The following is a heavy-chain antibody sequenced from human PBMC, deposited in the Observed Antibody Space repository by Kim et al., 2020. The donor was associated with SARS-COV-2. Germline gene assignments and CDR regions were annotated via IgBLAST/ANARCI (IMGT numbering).Heavy chain of an antibody. CDR3: ARHPAFWLQSYYFDY. CDR1: GYSFTSYW. V-gene: IGHV5-10-1*01. D-gene: IGHD3-3*01. Sequence: GESLKISCKGSGYSFTSYWISWVRQMPGKGLEWMGRIDPSDSYTNYSPSFQGHVTISADKSISTAYLQWSSLKASDTAMYYCARHPAFWLQSYYFDYWGEGTLVTVSS. J-gene: IGHJ4*02. CDR2: IDPSDSYT.